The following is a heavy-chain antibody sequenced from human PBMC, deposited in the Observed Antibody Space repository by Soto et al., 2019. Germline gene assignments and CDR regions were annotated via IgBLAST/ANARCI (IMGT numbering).Heavy chain of an antibody. Sequence: QVQLQQWGAGLLKPSETLSLTCAVYGGSFSGYYWSWIRQPPGKGLEWIGEINHSGSTNYNPSLTSRVTISVDTSTNRFSLRLSSVTAADTAVYYCARVEYCDYVRDFQHWGQGTLVTVSS. J-gene: IGHJ1*01. CDR3: ARVEYCDYVRDFQH. CDR2: INHSGST. V-gene: IGHV4-34*01. CDR1: GGSFSGYY. D-gene: IGHD4-17*01.